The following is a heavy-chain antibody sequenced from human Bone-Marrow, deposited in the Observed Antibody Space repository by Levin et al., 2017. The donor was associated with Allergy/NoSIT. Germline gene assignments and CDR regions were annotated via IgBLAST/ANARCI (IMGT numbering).Heavy chain of an antibody. CDR3: AKAAGYSSSGHLDY. J-gene: IGHJ4*02. V-gene: IGHV3-9*01. CDR2: RSWNSGSI. D-gene: IGHD6-13*01. CDR1: GFTFDDYA. Sequence: GGSLRLSCAASGFTFDDYAMHWVRQAPGKGLEWVSGRSWNSGSIGYADSVKGRFTISRDNAKNSLYLQMNSLRSEDTALYYCAKAAGYSSSGHLDYWGQGTLVTVSS.